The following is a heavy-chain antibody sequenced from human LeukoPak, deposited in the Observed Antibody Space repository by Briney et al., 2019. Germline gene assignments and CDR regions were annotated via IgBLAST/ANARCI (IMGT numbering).Heavy chain of an antibody. CDR3: AKGAYDSTPWPFDY. CDR2: ISWNSGSI. CDR1: GFTFDDYA. J-gene: IGHJ4*02. D-gene: IGHD3-22*01. Sequence: PGGSLRLSCAASGFTFDDYAMHWVRQAPGKGLEWVSGISWNSGSIGYADSVKGRFTISRDNAKNSLYLQMNSLRAEDMALYYCAKGAYDSTPWPFDYWGQGTLVTVSS. V-gene: IGHV3-9*03.